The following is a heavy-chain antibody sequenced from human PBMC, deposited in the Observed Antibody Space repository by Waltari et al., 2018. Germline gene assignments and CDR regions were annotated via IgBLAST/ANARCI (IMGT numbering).Heavy chain of an antibody. Sequence: QVQLQESGPGLVKPSQTLSLTCTVSGGSISSGSYYWSWIRQPAGKGLEWIGRIYTSGSTNYNPSRKSRVTISVDTSKNQFSLKLSSVTAADTAVYYCARSYYDSWNYYYGMDVWGQGTTVTVSS. V-gene: IGHV4-61*02. D-gene: IGHD3-3*01. CDR2: IYTSGST. CDR1: GGSISSGSYY. J-gene: IGHJ6*02. CDR3: ARSYYDSWNYYYGMDV.